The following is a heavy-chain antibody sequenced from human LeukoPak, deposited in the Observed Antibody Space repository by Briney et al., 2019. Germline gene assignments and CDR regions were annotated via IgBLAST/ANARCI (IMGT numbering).Heavy chain of an antibody. Sequence: GGSLRLSCAASGFTVSSNYMSWVRQAPGKGLEWVPAIYTGGSTYYAGSVKGRFTISRDNSKNTLYLQMNSLRAEDTAVYYCARNLYYYDSSGYYYYWGQGTLVTVSS. CDR1: GFTVSSNY. V-gene: IGHV3-66*01. CDR2: IYTGGST. D-gene: IGHD3-22*01. CDR3: ARNLYYYDSSGYYYY. J-gene: IGHJ4*02.